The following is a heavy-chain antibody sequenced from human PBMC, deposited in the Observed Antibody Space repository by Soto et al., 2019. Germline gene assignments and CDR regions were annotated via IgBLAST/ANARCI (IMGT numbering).Heavy chain of an antibody. D-gene: IGHD2-21*02. J-gene: IGHJ4*02. CDR1: GFIVSDSY. CDR2: LYSGGSA. V-gene: IGHV3-53*01. CDR3: AKEASCGGDCFVDY. Sequence: GGSLRLSCAASGFIVSDSYMSWVRQAPGKGLEWVSVLYSGGSAFYADSVEGRFTIPRDNSKNTLFLQMNSLRAEDTAVYYCAKEASCGGDCFVDYWGQGTLVTVSS.